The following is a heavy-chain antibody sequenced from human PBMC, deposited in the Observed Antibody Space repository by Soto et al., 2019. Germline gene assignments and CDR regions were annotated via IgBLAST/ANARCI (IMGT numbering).Heavy chain of an antibody. V-gene: IGHV3-23*01. Sequence: GGSLRLSCTVSGFAFNNYGINWVRQAPGKGLEWVSAISGSGDNTYYADSVKGRFTISRDNSRNTLYLQLNTLRAEDTALYYCAKGYDSGYDLAYFDYWGQGTLVTVSS. CDR2: ISGSGDNT. CDR3: AKGYDSGYDLAYFDY. CDR1: GFAFNNYG. D-gene: IGHD5-12*01. J-gene: IGHJ4*02.